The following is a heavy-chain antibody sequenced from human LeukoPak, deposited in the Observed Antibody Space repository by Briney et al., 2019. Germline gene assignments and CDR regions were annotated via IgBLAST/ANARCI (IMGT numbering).Heavy chain of an antibody. CDR3: ARAKYGSGSIFDY. CDR1: GFTFSSYS. CDR2: ISGSGGST. Sequence: GGSLRLSCAASGFTFSSYSMNWVRQAPGKGLEWVSSISGSGGSTYYADSVKGRITISRDNSKNTLYLQMNSLRAEDTAVYHCARAKYGSGSIFDYWGQGTLVTVSS. D-gene: IGHD3-10*01. V-gene: IGHV3-23*01. J-gene: IGHJ4*02.